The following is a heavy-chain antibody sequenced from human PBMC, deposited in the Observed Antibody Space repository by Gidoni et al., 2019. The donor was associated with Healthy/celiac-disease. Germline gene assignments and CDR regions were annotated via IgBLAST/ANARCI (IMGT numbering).Heavy chain of an antibody. CDR2: IYYSGST. V-gene: IGHV4-39*01. Sequence: QLQLQESGPGLVKPSETLSLTCTVSGGSISSSSYYWGWIRQPPGKGLEWIGSIYYSGSTYYNPSLKSRVTISVDTSKNQFSLKLSSVTAADTAVYYCARHSNYYGDYPNWFDPWGQGTLVTVSS. CDR1: GGSISSSSYY. J-gene: IGHJ5*02. D-gene: IGHD4-17*01. CDR3: ARHSNYYGDYPNWFDP.